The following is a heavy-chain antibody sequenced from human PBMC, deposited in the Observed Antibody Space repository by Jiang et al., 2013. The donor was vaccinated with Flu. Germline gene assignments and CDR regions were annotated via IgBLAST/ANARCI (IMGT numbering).Heavy chain of an antibody. CDR1: GYTFTGYY. V-gene: IGHV1-2*02. CDR3: ARGSIVGATGTDPFHI. D-gene: IGHD1-26*01. J-gene: IGHJ3*02. Sequence: SGAEVKKPGASVKVSCKASGYTFTGYYVHWVRQAPGQGLEWMGWINCNSGDTNYAQRFQGKATMTRDTSITTAYMELSRLRSDDTAVYYCARGSIVGATGTDPFHIWGQGTMVTVSS. CDR2: INCNSGDT.